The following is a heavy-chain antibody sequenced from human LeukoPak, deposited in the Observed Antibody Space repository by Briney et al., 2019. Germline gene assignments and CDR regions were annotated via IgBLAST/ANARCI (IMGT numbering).Heavy chain of an antibody. J-gene: IGHJ6*03. Sequence: ASVKVSCKASGYTFTSYDINWVRQATGQGLEWMGWMNPNSGNTGYAQKFHGSVTMTRNTSISTAYMELSSLRSEDTAVYYCARTEGYCSGGSCYGYYMDVWGKGTTVTVSS. D-gene: IGHD2-15*01. V-gene: IGHV1-8*01. CDR2: MNPNSGNT. CDR3: ARTEGYCSGGSCYGYYMDV. CDR1: GYTFTSYD.